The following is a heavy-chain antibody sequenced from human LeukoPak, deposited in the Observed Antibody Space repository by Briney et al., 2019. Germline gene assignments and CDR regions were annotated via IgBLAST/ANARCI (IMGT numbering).Heavy chain of an antibody. V-gene: IGHV3-23*01. Sequence: PGGSLRLSCAASGFPFNTNDMSWVRQAPGKGLEWVSAIGGRDGGTYYADSVKGRFTISRDNSKNALYLQLNSLRPENTALYYCAKKFSSAWPCFDYWGQGAPVTVS. CDR1: GFPFNTND. CDR3: AKKFSSAWPCFDY. CDR2: IGGRDGGT. J-gene: IGHJ4*02. D-gene: IGHD6-19*01.